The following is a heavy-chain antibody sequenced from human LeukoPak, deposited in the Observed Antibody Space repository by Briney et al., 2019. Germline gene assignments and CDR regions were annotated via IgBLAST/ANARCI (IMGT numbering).Heavy chain of an antibody. V-gene: IGHV3-23*01. J-gene: IGHJ4*02. CDR2: ISGSGGST. Sequence: GGSLRLSCAASGFTFSSYGMSWVRQAPGKGLEWVSAISGSGGSTYYADSVKGRFTISRDNSKNTLYLQMNSLRAEDTAVYYCAKDSVLRYFDWLSAYFDYWGQGTLVTVSS. D-gene: IGHD3-9*01. CDR3: AKDSVLRYFDWLSAYFDY. CDR1: GFTFSSYG.